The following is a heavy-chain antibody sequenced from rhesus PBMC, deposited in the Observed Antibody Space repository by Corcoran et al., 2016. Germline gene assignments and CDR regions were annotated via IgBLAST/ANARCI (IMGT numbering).Heavy chain of an antibody. CDR3: ARGYVAAPGTVFDY. V-gene: IGHV4S2*01. J-gene: IGHJ4*01. D-gene: IGHD6-31*01. CDR1: GAPISSNY. CDR2: NYGSGGST. Sequence: QVQPQESGPGLVKPSETLPLTCAVSGAPISSNYWRWIRQAPGKGLEWIGRNYGSGGSTDYYPSLTSRVTISIDTSKCQFSLKLSSVTAAGTAVYYCARGYVAAPGTVFDYWGQGVLVTVSS.